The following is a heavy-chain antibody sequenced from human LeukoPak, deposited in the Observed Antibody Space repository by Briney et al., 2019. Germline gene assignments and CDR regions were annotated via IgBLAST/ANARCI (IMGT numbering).Heavy chain of an antibody. CDR1: GGSISSYY. J-gene: IGHJ6*02. CDR2: IYYSGST. D-gene: IGHD3-3*01. Sequence: SETLSLTCTVSGGSISSYYWSWIRQPPGKRLEWIGYIYYSGSTNYNPSLKSRVTISVDTSKNQFSLKLSSVTAADTAVYYCASAEKYYDFWSGPYGMDVWGQGTTVTVS. V-gene: IGHV4-59*01. CDR3: ASAEKYYDFWSGPYGMDV.